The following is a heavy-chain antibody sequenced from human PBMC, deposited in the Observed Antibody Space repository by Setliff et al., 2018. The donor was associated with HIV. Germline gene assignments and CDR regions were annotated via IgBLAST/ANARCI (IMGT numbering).Heavy chain of an antibody. CDR3: ARKNSGGAFDI. CDR2: FHYTGGT. D-gene: IGHD2-21*01. J-gene: IGHJ3*02. Sequence: SETLSLTCSVSGVSINTYYWNWVRQSGPGLEWIGYFHYTGGTSYNPSLTRRVTISADTSKNQFSLNLTSVTAADTAVYYCARKNSGGAFDIWGLGTMVTVSS. V-gene: IGHV4-59*01. CDR1: GVSINTYY.